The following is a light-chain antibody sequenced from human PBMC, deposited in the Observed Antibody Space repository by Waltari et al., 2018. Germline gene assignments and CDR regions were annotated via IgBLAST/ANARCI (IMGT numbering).Light chain of an antibody. Sequence: QSALTQPASVSGSPGQSITISCTGTSSDVGGYNYVSWYQQHPGKAPKLMIYDVSKRPSGVSNRFSGSKYGNTASLTISGLQAEDEADYYCCSYAGSSTSFGGGTKLTVL. CDR2: DVS. J-gene: IGLJ2*01. CDR3: CSYAGSSTS. CDR1: SSDVGGYNY. V-gene: IGLV2-23*02.